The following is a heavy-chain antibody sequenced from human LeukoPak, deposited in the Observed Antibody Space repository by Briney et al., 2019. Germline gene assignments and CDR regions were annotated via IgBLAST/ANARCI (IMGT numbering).Heavy chain of an antibody. Sequence: GGSLRLSCAASGFTFSSYSMNWVRQAPGKGLEWVSYISSSSSTIYYADSVKGRFTISRDNAKNSLYLQMNSLRAEDTAVYYCAREAYRVRGVKGLDDYYYYGMDVWGQGTTVTVSS. CDR3: AREAYRVRGVKGLDDYYYYGMDV. CDR2: ISSSSSTI. D-gene: IGHD3-10*01. J-gene: IGHJ6*02. CDR1: GFTFSSYS. V-gene: IGHV3-48*04.